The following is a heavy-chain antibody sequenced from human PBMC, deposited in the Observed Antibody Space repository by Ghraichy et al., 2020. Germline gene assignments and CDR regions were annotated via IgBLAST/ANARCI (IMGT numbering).Heavy chain of an antibody. J-gene: IGHJ6*02. CDR3: ARERVIWSGSHRGMGG. V-gene: IGHV4-30-4*01. CDR1: GGSIRTSGDYC. Sequence: SETLSLTCTVSGGSIRTSGDYCRSWIRQPPGKGLECIGNIYYSGNTLYNPSLKSRIAMSLETSENVFFLKLSSVTAADTAVYYCARERVIWSGSHRGMGGWGRGTTVTVSS. D-gene: IGHD3-3*01. CDR2: IYYSGNT.